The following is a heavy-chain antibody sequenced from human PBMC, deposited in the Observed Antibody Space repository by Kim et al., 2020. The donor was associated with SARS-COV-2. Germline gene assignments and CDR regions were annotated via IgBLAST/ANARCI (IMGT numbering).Heavy chain of an antibody. CDR3: ARDQYDYYYYMDV. CDR1: GFTFSSYA. V-gene: IGHV3-30-3*01. CDR2: ISYDGSNK. J-gene: IGHJ6*03. Sequence: GRSLRLSCAASGFTFSSYAMHWVRQAPGKGLEWVAVISYDGSNKYYADSVKGRFTISRDNSKNTLSLQMNSLRAEDTAVYYCARDQYDYYYYMDVWGKGT.